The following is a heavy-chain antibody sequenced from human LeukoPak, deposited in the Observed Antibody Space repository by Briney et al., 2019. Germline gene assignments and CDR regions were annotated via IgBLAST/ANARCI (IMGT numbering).Heavy chain of an antibody. Sequence: SETLSLTCAVYGGSLSGNYWSWIRQPPGKGLEWIGEINHSGGTNYNPSLKSRVTISADSSENQFSLKLTSVTAADTAVYYCTRGPNDHYVWGTHNRFDPWGEGTLVTVSS. CDR1: GGSLSGNY. CDR3: TRGPNDHYVWGTHNRFDP. V-gene: IGHV4-34*01. D-gene: IGHD3-16*01. J-gene: IGHJ5*02. CDR2: INHSGGT.